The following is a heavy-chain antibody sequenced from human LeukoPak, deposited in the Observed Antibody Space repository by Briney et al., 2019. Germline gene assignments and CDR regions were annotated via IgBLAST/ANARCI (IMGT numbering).Heavy chain of an antibody. V-gene: IGHV3-30*04. Sequence: GRSLRLSCAASGFTFSSYAMHWVRQAPGKGLEWVAVISYDGSNKYYADSVKGRFTISRDNSKNTLYLQMNSLRAEDTAVYYCARLWDDYVWGNYRSFDYWGQGTLVTVSS. CDR2: ISYDGSNK. D-gene: IGHD3-16*02. CDR3: ARLWDDYVWGNYRSFDY. J-gene: IGHJ4*02. CDR1: GFTFSSYA.